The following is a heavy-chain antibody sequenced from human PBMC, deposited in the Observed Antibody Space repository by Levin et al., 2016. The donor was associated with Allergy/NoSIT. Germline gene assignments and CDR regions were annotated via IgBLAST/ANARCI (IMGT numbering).Heavy chain of an antibody. CDR3: SRVSSGLRTLEPLRAINYYSYYMDA. CDR2: ITSRAVGGTT. Sequence: GESLKISCTGSGFAFRDHPMSWFRQSAEKGLEWLGIITSRAVGGTTEYAASVRGRFTMSRDDSKNIAYLQMDSLRTEDTAIYYCSRVSSGLRTLEPLRAINYYSYYMDAWGNGTFVAVSS. J-gene: IGHJ6*03. V-gene: IGHV3-49*03. CDR1: GFAFRDHP. D-gene: IGHD3-3*01.